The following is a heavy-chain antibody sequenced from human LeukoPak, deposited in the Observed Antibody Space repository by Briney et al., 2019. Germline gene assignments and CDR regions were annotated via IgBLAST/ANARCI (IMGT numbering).Heavy chain of an antibody. J-gene: IGHJ4*02. V-gene: IGHV4-34*01. CDR2: INHSGSN. CDR3: ARAPIPITSFGVVIPGSYYFAY. D-gene: IGHD3-3*01. Sequence: SETLSLPCAVYGGSFSGYYWSWIRQPPGKGLEWIGEINHSGSNNYNPSLKSRVTISVDTSKNPFSLKLSSVTAEDTAVYYCARAPIPITSFGVVIPGSYYFAYWGQGTLVTVSS. CDR1: GGSFSGYY.